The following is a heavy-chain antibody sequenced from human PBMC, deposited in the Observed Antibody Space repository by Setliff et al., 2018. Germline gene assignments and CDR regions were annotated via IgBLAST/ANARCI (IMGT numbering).Heavy chain of an antibody. Sequence: ASVKVSCKASDGPFSNIGTSWVRQAPGQGLEWMGGIIPLFGTTNHAQEFQGRVTIATDESTNTAYMELSSLRSEDTAMYYCAREKVVVVSATSYHYYMDVWGKGTTVTVSS. CDR1: DGPFSNIG. CDR3: AREKVVVVSATSYHYYMDV. V-gene: IGHV1-69*05. J-gene: IGHJ6*03. CDR2: IIPLFGTT. D-gene: IGHD2-15*01.